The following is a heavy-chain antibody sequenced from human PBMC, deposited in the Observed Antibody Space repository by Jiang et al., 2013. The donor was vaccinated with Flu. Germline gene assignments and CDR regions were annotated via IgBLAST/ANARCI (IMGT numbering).Heavy chain of an antibody. CDR1: GGSISSGSYY. D-gene: IGHD2-2*01. CDR2: IYTSGST. V-gene: IGHV4-61*02. Sequence: GLVKPSQTLSLTCTVSGGSISSGSYYWSWIRQPAGKGLEWIGRIYTSGSTNYNPSLKSRVTISVDTSKNQFSLKLSSVTAADTAVYYCARVESLPAANPPVHWFDPWGQGTLVTVSS. CDR3: ARVESLPAANPPVHWFDP. J-gene: IGHJ5*02.